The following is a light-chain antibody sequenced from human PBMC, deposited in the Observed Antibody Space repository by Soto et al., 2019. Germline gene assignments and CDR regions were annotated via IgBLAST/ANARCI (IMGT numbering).Light chain of an antibody. V-gene: IGKV4-1*01. Sequence: DIVMTQSPDSLAVSLGERATINCKSSQSVLYSSNNKYYLAWYQQKPGQPPKLLIYWASTRESRVPDRFSGSGSGTDFTLTISSLQAEDVAVYYCQQYYSSPWTFGQGTKVEIK. CDR1: QSVLYSSNNKYY. CDR3: QQYYSSPWT. J-gene: IGKJ1*01. CDR2: WAS.